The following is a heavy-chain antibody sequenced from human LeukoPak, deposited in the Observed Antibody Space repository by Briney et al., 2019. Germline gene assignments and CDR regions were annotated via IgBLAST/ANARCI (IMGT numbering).Heavy chain of an antibody. CDR1: GSISGYY. J-gene: IGHJ3*02. CDR3: ARQKCTTASCLTKNAFDI. Sequence: PSETLSLTCTVSGSISGYYWSWIRPPSGKGLEWIGYIYTSGSTNYNPSLESRVTISVDTSKNQFSLDLSSVTAADTAVYSCARQKCTTASCLTKNAFDIWGQGTMVTVSS. V-gene: IGHV4-4*09. D-gene: IGHD2-2*01. CDR2: IYTSGST.